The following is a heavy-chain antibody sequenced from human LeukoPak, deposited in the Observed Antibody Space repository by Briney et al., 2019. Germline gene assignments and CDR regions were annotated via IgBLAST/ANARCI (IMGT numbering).Heavy chain of an antibody. J-gene: IGHJ1*01. D-gene: IGHD6-13*01. Sequence: SETLSLTCAVYGGSFSGYYWSWIRQPPGKGLEWIGEINHSGSTNYNPSLKSRVTTSVDTSKNQFSLKLSSVTAADTAVYYCARGLLAAAGAEYFQHWGQGTLVTVSS. CDR3: ARGLLAAAGAEYFQH. CDR1: GGSFSGYY. V-gene: IGHV4-34*01. CDR2: INHSGST.